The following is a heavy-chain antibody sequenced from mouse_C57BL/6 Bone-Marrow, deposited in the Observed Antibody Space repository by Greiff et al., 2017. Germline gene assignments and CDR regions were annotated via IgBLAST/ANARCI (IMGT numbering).Heavy chain of an antibody. J-gene: IGHJ1*03. CDR2: INPSSGYT. CDR3: ARWGSLYWYFDV. D-gene: IGHD6-1*01. V-gene: IGHV1-4*01. CDR1: GYTFTSYT. Sequence: QVQLKQSGAELARPGASVKMSCKASGYTFTSYTMHWVKQRPGQGLEWIGYINPSSGYTKYNQKFKDKATLTADKSSSTAYMQLSSLTSEDSAVYYSARWGSLYWYFDVWGKGTTVTVSS.